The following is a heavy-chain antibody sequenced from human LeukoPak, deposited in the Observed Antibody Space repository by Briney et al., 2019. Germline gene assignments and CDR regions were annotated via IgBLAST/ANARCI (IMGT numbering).Heavy chain of an antibody. V-gene: IGHV1-69*13. CDR2: IIPIFGTA. D-gene: IGHD2-2*01. Sequence: ASVKVSCKASGGTFSSYAISWVRQAPGQGLEWMGGIIPIFGTANYAQKFQGRVTITADESTSTAYMELSSLRSEDTAVYYCARFPLGYCSSTSCRPAGSFDYWGQGTLVTVSS. J-gene: IGHJ4*02. CDR1: GGTFSSYA. CDR3: ARFPLGYCSSTSCRPAGSFDY.